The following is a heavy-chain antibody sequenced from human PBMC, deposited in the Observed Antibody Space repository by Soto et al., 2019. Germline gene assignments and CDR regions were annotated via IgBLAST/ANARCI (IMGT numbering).Heavy chain of an antibody. J-gene: IGHJ5*02. Sequence: QSQTLSLTCAISGDSVSSNSAAWNWIRQSPSRGLEWLGRTYYRSKWYNDYAVSVKSRITINPDTSKNQFSLQLNSVTPEDTAVYYCARGPEYNSSSWFDPWGQGTLVTVSS. CDR3: ARGPEYNSSSWFDP. CDR1: GDSVSSNSAA. CDR2: TYYRSKWYN. V-gene: IGHV6-1*01. D-gene: IGHD6-6*01.